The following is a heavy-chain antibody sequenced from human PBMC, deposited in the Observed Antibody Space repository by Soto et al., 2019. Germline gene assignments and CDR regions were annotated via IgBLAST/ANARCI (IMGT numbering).Heavy chain of an antibody. CDR1: GYSFTSYG. J-gene: IGHJ6*02. Sequence: ASVKVSCKTSGYSFTSYGISWVRQAPGQGLEWMGWISAYNGNTNYAQKLQGRVTMTTDTSTSTAYMELRSLRSDDTAVYYCARDKIPRYSSSWYYYYYGMDVWGQGTTVTV. V-gene: IGHV1-18*01. CDR2: ISAYNGNT. D-gene: IGHD6-13*01. CDR3: ARDKIPRYSSSWYYYYYGMDV.